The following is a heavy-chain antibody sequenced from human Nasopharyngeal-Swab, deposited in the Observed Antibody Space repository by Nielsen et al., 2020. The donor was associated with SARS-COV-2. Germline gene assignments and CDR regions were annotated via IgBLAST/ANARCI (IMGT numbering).Heavy chain of an antibody. Sequence: GSLRLSCAASGFTFSSYGMHWVRQAPGKGLEWVAVISYDGSNKYYADSVKGRFTISRDNSKNTLYLQMNSLRAEDTAVYYCAKAYIAAAGTDGYWGQGTLVTVSS. D-gene: IGHD6-13*01. CDR3: AKAYIAAAGTDGY. V-gene: IGHV3-30*18. CDR2: ISYDGSNK. J-gene: IGHJ4*02. CDR1: GFTFSSYG.